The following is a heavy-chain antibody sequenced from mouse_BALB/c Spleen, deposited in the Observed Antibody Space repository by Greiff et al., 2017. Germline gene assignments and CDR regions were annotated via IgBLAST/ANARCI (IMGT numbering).Heavy chain of an antibody. D-gene: IGHD2-14*01. V-gene: IGHV2-2*02. J-gene: IGHJ2*01. Sequence: VKLVESGPGLVQPSQCLSITCTASGFSLTSYGVHWVRQSPGKGLEWLGVIWSGGSTDYNAAFISRLSISKDNSKNQLFFKMSSLQANDTAIYYCARDYKYDFDYWGQGTTLTVSS. CDR2: IWSGGST. CDR3: ARDYKYDFDY. CDR1: GFSLTSYG.